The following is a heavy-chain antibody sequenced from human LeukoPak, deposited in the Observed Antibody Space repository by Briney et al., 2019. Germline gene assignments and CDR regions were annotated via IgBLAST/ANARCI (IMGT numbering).Heavy chain of an antibody. V-gene: IGHV3-11*01. D-gene: IGHD2-2*01. Sequence: GGSLRLSCAASGFTFSDYYMSWIRQAPGKGLEWVSYISSSGSTIYYADSVKGRFTISRDNAKNSLYLQMSSLRAEDTAVYYCARDSTTDRAFDIWGQGTMVTVSS. CDR1: GFTFSDYY. J-gene: IGHJ3*02. CDR2: ISSSGSTI. CDR3: ARDSTTDRAFDI.